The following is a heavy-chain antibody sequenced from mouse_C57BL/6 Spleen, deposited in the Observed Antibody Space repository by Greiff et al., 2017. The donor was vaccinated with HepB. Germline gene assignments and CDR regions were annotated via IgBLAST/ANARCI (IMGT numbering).Heavy chain of an antibody. CDR1: GYTFTSYW. CDR3: ARVRLGCYGGYYFDY. Sequence: QVQLQQPGAELVMPGASVKLSCKASGYTFTSYWMHWVKQRPGQGLEWIGEIDPSDSYTTYNQKFKGKSTLTVDKSSSTAYMQLSSLTSEDSAVYYCARVRLGCYGGYYFDYWGQGTTLTVSS. V-gene: IGHV1-69*01. J-gene: IGHJ2*01. D-gene: IGHD2-12*01. CDR2: IDPSDSYT.